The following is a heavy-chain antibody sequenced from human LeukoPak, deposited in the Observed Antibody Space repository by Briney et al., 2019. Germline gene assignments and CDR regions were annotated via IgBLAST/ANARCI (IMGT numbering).Heavy chain of an antibody. Sequence: PGGSLRLSCAASGFTFSDYTMNWVRQAPGKGLEWLANIKRDGTDKYYVGSVEGRFTISRDNAKNSLFLQMSSLRAEDTAIYYCTRALYNTGWYPDYFDSWGQGTLVTVSS. D-gene: IGHD6-19*01. J-gene: IGHJ4*02. V-gene: IGHV3-7*01. CDR3: TRALYNTGWYPDYFDS. CDR2: IKRDGTDK. CDR1: GFTFSDYT.